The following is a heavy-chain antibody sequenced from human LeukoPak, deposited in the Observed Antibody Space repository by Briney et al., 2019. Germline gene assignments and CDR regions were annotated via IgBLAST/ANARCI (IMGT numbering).Heavy chain of an antibody. CDR3: ARDFGLTGKVDY. CDR1: GFRFSGYW. Sequence: GGSLRLSCAASGFRFSGYWMHWVRQAPGKGLESVSAISSNGGSTYYANSVKGRFTISRDNSKNTLYLQMGSLRAEDLAVYYCARDFGLTGKVDYWGQGTLVTVSS. CDR2: ISSNGGST. D-gene: IGHD1-20*01. J-gene: IGHJ4*02. V-gene: IGHV3-64*01.